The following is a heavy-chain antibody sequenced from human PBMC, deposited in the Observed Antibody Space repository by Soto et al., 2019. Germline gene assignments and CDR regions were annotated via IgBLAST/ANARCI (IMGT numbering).Heavy chain of an antibody. Sequence: QAQLVQSATEVKEPGASVKVSCKASGYTFSSYGISWVRQAPGQGPEWMGWISGYKDNTNYPQKLQGTVTPTTDTPTSTAYMELRNPRSDDTAVYYCAKADSNYAGRFSDSSMGVWCNGTLVTVSS. CDR2: ISGYKDNT. J-gene: IGHJ6*03. D-gene: IGHD4-4*01. CDR1: GYTFSSYG. V-gene: IGHV1-18*01. CDR3: AKADSNYAGRFSDSSMGV.